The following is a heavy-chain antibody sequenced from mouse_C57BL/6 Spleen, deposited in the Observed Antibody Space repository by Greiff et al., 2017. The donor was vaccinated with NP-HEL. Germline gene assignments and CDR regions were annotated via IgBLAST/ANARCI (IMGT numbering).Heavy chain of an antibody. CDR3: ARDKQLGFAY. V-gene: IGHV3-6*01. CDR1: GYSITSGYY. CDR2: ISYDGSN. J-gene: IGHJ3*01. D-gene: IGHD6-1*01. Sequence: VQLKESGPGLVKPSQSLSLTCSVTGYSITSGYYWNWIRQFPGNKLEWMGYISYDGSNNYNPSLKNRISITRDTSKNQFFLKLNSVTTEDTATYYCARDKQLGFAYWGQGTLVTVSA.